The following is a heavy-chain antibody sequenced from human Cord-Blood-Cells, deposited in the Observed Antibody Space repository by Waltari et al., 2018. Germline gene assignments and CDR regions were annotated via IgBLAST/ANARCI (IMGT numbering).Heavy chain of an antibody. V-gene: IGHV3-30*04. CDR2: ISYDGSNK. CDR3: ARRRAYYYYYGMDV. CDR1: GFTFSRYA. J-gene: IGHJ6*02. Sequence: QVQLVESGGGVVQPGRSLRPSCAACGFTFSRYAMHWVRQAPGKGLEWVAVISYDGSNKYYADSVKGRFTISRDNSKNTLYLQMNSLRAEDTAVYYCARRRAYYYYYGMDVWGQGTTVTVSS.